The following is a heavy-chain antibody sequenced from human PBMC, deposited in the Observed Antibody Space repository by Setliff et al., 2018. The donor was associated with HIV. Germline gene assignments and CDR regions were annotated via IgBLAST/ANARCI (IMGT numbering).Heavy chain of an antibody. CDR2: IWYDGSNK. Sequence: GGSLRLSCAASGFTFSSYSMHWVRQAPGKGLEWVAVIWYDGSNKYYADSVKGRFTISRDSYKDTAYLQMNSLRAEDTAVYYCATAGEYYDDSGYFFDYWGQGALVTVSS. J-gene: IGHJ4*02. CDR3: ATAGEYYDDSGYFFDY. CDR1: GFTFSSYS. D-gene: IGHD3-22*01. V-gene: IGHV3-30*02.